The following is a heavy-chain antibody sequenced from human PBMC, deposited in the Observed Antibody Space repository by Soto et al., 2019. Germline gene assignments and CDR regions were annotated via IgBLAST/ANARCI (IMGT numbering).Heavy chain of an antibody. Sequence: HPGGSLRLSCAASGFTFSSYAVSWVRQAPGRGPEWISSISGSGSTIYYADSVKGRFTISRDNSKNTLYLQMSSLRAEDTAVYYCAKVFYYYDSSGYYYFDYWGQGTLVTV. V-gene: IGHV3-23*01. CDR1: GFTFSSYA. D-gene: IGHD3-22*01. CDR3: AKVFYYYDSSGYYYFDY. CDR2: ISGSGSTI. J-gene: IGHJ4*02.